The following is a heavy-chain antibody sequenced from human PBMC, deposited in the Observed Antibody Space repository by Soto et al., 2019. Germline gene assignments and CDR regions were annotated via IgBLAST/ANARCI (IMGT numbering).Heavy chain of an antibody. CDR1: GGTFSSYA. D-gene: IGHD3-10*01. CDR3: ARRRPPGYGMDV. V-gene: IGHV1-69*01. Sequence: QVQLVQSGAEVKKPGSSVKVSCKASGGTFSSYAISWVRQAPGQGLEWMGGIIPIFGTANYAQKFQGRVTITADEYTSTAYMELSSLRTEDTAVYCCARRRPPGYGMDVWGQGTTVTVSS. CDR2: IIPIFGTA. J-gene: IGHJ6*02.